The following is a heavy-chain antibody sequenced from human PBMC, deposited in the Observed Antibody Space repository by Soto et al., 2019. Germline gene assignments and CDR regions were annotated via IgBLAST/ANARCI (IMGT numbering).Heavy chain of an antibody. CDR3: ARCDVITNNWFDP. V-gene: IGHV4-31*03. CDR2: IYYSGST. J-gene: IGHJ5*02. D-gene: IGHD3-22*01. CDR1: GGSISSGGYY. Sequence: QVQLQESGPGLVKPSQTLSLTCTVSGGSISSGGYYWSWIRQHPGKGLEWIGYIYYSGSTYYNPSLKSRVTISVDTSKNQSSLKLSSVTAADTAVYYCARCDVITNNWFDPWGQGTLVTVSS.